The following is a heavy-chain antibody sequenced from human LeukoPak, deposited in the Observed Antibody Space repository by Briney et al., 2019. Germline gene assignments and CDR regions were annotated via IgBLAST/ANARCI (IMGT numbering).Heavy chain of an antibody. Sequence: SETLSLTCTVSCGSISSSSYYWGWIRQPPGKGLEWIGSIYYSGSTYYNPSLKSRVTISVDTSKNQFSLKLSSVTAADTAVYYCARRGVIAAAVFYWGQGTLVTVSS. CDR1: CGSISSSSYY. CDR2: IYYSGST. CDR3: ARRGVIAAAVFY. V-gene: IGHV4-39*01. J-gene: IGHJ4*02. D-gene: IGHD6-13*01.